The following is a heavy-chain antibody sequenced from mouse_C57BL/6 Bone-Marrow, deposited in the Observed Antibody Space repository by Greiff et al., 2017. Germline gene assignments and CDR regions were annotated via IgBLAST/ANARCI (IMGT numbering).Heavy chain of an antibody. V-gene: IGHV1-81*01. CDR1: GYTFTSYG. CDR3: ATLGSTSYAMDY. D-gene: IGHD1-1*01. Sequence: QVQLKQSGAELARPGASVKLSCKASGYTFTSYGISWVKQRTGQGLEWIGEIYPRSGNTYYNEKFKGKATLTADKSSRTAYMELRSLTSEDSAVYFCATLGSTSYAMDYWGQGTSVTVSS. CDR2: IYPRSGNT. J-gene: IGHJ4*01.